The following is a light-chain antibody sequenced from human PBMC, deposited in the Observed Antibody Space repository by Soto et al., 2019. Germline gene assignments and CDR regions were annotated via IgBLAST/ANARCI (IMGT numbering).Light chain of an antibody. J-gene: IGLJ2*01. CDR2: EGS. CDR3: CSYAGSSTLDVV. CDR1: SSDVGSYNL. V-gene: IGLV2-23*01. Sequence: QSVRTQPASVSGSPGQSITISCTGTSSDVGSYNLVSWYQQHPGKAPKLMIYEGSKRPSGVSNRFSGSKSGNTASLTISGLQAEDEADYYCCSYAGSSTLDVVFGGGTKLTVL.